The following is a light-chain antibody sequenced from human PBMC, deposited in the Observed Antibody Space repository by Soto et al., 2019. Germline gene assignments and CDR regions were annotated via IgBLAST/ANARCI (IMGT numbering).Light chain of an antibody. CDR2: STN. J-gene: IGLJ2*01. Sequence: QTVVTQEPSGSVSPGGTVTLTCGFTSGSVSTTYYPSWYQQTPGQAPRTLIYSTNIRSSWVPDRCSGSILGNKADLTITGAQADDESDYPFMLYMGGGLVVFGGGTKVTVL. CDR1: SGSVSTTYY. CDR3: MLYMGGGLVV. V-gene: IGLV8-61*01.